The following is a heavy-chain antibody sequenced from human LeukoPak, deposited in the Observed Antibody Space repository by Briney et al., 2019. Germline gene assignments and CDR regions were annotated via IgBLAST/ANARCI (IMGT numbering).Heavy chain of an antibody. V-gene: IGHV4-34*01. J-gene: IGHJ4*02. Sequence: PSETLSLTCAVYGGSFSGYYWSWIRQPPGKGLEWIGEINHGGSTNYNPSLKSRVTISVDTSKNQFSLELSSVTAADTAVYYCATRQIYKWGQGTLVTVSS. CDR1: GGSFSGYY. CDR2: INHGGST. D-gene: IGHD1-1*01. CDR3: ATRQIYK.